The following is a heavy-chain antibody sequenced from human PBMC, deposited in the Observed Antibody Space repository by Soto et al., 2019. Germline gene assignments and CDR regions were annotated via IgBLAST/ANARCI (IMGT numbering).Heavy chain of an antibody. Sequence: GGSLRLSCVASRFTFTSYAMSWGRQAPGKGLEWVAAISASGGATIHADSVKGRLTISRDNSKNTLYLQMNSLRAEDTAVYYCAKDVEGGSLFRGAFDYWGQGTQVTVSS. D-gene: IGHD1-26*01. V-gene: IGHV3-23*01. CDR3: AKDVEGGSLFRGAFDY. J-gene: IGHJ4*02. CDR1: RFTFTSYA. CDR2: ISASGGAT.